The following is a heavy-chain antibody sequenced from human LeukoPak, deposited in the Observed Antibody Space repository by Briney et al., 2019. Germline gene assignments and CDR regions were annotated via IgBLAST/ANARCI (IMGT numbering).Heavy chain of an antibody. CDR1: GYTFTSYY. Sequence: ASVKVSCKASGYTFTSYYMHWVRQAPGQGLEWMGVINPSGGSTSYAQKFQGRVTMTRDTSTSTVYMELSSLRSEDTAVYYCARSSVGQDFDYWGQGTLVTVSS. CDR2: INPSGGST. V-gene: IGHV1-46*01. J-gene: IGHJ4*02. CDR3: ARSSVGQDFDY. D-gene: IGHD2-15*01.